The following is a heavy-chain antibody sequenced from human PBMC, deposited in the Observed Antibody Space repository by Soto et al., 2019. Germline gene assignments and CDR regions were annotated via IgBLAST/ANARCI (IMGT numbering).Heavy chain of an antibody. V-gene: IGHV4-34*01. Sequence: QVQLQESGPGLVKPSETLSLTCTVSGGSISSYYWSWIRQPPGKGLEWIGEINHSGSTNYNPSLKSRVTIAVDTSKNQFSLKLSSVTAADTAVYYCARRVVYCGGDCYRSRYWYFDLWGRGTLVTVSS. J-gene: IGHJ2*01. D-gene: IGHD2-21*02. CDR3: ARRVVYCGGDCYRSRYWYFDL. CDR1: GGSISSYY. CDR2: INHSGST.